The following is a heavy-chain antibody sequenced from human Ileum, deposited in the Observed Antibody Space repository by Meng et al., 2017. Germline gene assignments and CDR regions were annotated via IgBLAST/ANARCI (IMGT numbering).Heavy chain of an antibody. CDR1: GFPLGAYG. Sequence: GRGVGAGGGPVKPGGSLRLSCVVPGFPLGAYGIDWVRRAPGKGLEWVSSISGDGSFVDYSGSVKGRFTVSRDNAKNSLYLEMNRLRVDDSAVYYCGADYWGQGTLVTVSS. CDR2: ISGDGSFV. CDR3: GADY. J-gene: IGHJ4*02. V-gene: IGHV3-21*01.